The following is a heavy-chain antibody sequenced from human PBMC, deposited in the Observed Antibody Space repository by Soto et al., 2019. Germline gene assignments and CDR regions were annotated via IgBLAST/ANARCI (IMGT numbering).Heavy chain of an antibody. V-gene: IGHV4-39*01. Sequence: QLQLQESGPGLVKPSETLSLTCTVSGGSISSSSYYWGWIRQPLGKGLEWIGSIYYSGSTYYNPSLKSRVTISVDTSKNQFSLKLSSVTAADTAVYYCARRGTAGKDNWGQGTLVTVSS. CDR1: GGSISSSSYY. J-gene: IGHJ4*02. CDR2: IYYSGST. D-gene: IGHD1-1*01. CDR3: ARRGTAGKDN.